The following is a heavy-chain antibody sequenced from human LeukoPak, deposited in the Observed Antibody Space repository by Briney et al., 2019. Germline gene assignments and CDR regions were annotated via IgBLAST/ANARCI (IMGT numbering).Heavy chain of an antibody. J-gene: IGHJ4*02. CDR3: ASRGGVRFLEWLPNFDY. CDR2: IIPIFGTA. V-gene: IGHV1-69*01. Sequence: SVKVSCKASGGTFSSYAISRVRQAPGQGLEWMGGIIPIFGTANYAQKFQGRVTITADESTSTAYMELSSLRSEDTAVYYCASRGGVRFLEWLPNFDYWGQGTLVTVSS. D-gene: IGHD3-3*01. CDR1: GGTFSSYA.